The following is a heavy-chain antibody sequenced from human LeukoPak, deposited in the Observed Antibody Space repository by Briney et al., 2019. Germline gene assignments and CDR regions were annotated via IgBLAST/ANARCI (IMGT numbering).Heavy chain of an antibody. D-gene: IGHD4-17*01. J-gene: IGHJ4*02. V-gene: IGHV3-15*01. CDR1: RFTFSNAW. CDR3: TTGCTVTFDY. CDR2: IKSKTDGGTT. Sequence: PGGSLRLSCAASRFTFSNAWMSWVRQAPGKGLEWIGRIKSKTDGGTTDYAAPVKGRFTISRVDSKNTLYLQMNSLKTEDTAVYYCTTGCTVTFDYWGQGTLVTVSS.